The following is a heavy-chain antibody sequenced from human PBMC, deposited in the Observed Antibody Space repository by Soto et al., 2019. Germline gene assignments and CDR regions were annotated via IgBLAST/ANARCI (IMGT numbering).Heavy chain of an antibody. CDR3: ARDLVWWLQSEYYFDY. V-gene: IGHV3-30-3*01. Sequence: GGSLRLSCAASGFTFSSYAMHWVRQAPGKGLERVAVISYDGSNKYYADSVKGRFTISRDNSKNTLYLQMNSLRAEDTAVYYCARDLVWWLQSEYYFDYWGQGTLVTVSS. CDR1: GFTFSSYA. CDR2: ISYDGSNK. J-gene: IGHJ4*02. D-gene: IGHD5-12*01.